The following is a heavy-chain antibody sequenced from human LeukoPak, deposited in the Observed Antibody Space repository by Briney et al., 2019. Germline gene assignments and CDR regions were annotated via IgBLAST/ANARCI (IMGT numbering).Heavy chain of an antibody. CDR2: ISAYNGNT. Sequence: ASVKVSCKASGYTFTSYYMHWVRQAPGQGLEWMGWISAYNGNTNYAQKLQGRVTMTTDTSTSTAYMELRSLRSDDTAVYYCARSSSTSCYYCYFDYWGQGTLVTVSS. CDR3: ARSSSTSCYYCYFDY. D-gene: IGHD2-2*01. J-gene: IGHJ4*02. V-gene: IGHV1-18*04. CDR1: GYTFTSYY.